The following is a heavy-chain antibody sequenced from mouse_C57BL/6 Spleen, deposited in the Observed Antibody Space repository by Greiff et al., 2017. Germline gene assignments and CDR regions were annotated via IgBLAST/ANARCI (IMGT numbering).Heavy chain of an antibody. CDR1: GYAFSSSW. CDR3: ARPDGYYSYWYFD. V-gene: IGHV1-82*01. CDR2: IYPGDGDT. D-gene: IGHD2-3*01. J-gene: IGHJ1*03. Sequence: VQLQQSGPELVKPGASVKISCKASGYAFSSSWMNWVKQRPGKGLEWIGRIYPGDGDTNYNGKFKGKATLTADKSSSTAYMQLSSLTSEDSAVYFCARPDGYYSYWYFDWGTGTTVTVSS.